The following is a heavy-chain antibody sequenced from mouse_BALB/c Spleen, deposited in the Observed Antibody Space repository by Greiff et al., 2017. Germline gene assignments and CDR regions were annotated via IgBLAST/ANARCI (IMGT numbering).Heavy chain of an antibody. CDR2: INSNGGST. CDR1: GFTFSSYG. D-gene: IGHD2-2*01. J-gene: IGHJ4*01. V-gene: IGHV5-6-3*01. CDR3: ARVWLRLAMDY. Sequence: EVHLVESGGGLVQPGGSLKLSCAASGFTFSSYGMSWVRQTPDKRLELVATINSNGGSTYYPDSVKGRFTISRDNAKNTLYLQMSSLKSEDTAMYYCARVWLRLAMDYWGQGTSVTVSS.